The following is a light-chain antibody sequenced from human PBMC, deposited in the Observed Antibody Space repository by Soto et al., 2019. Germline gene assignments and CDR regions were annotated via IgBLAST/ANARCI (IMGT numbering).Light chain of an antibody. CDR3: CSYAGSSTVV. CDR1: STDVGSYND. CDR2: EGS. Sequence: QSVLTQPASVSGSPGQSITISCTGTSTDVGSYNDVSWYQQHPGTAPQLMIYEGSKRPSGVSDRFSGSKSGNTASLTISGLQAEDEADYYCCSYAGSSTVVFGGGTQLTVL. J-gene: IGLJ2*01. V-gene: IGLV2-23*01.